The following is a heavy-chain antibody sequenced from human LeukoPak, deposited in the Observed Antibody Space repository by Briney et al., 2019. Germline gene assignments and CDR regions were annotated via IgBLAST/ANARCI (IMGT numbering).Heavy chain of an antibody. Sequence: ESGPALSHPSPTLTLTCTFSGLTLSTSAMGVSWIRQPPVKALERLAHYAWDDDKYYSTALKTRLTISKDPSKTQVVITMTNMDPVDTAAYSCARNILTGWRVGGYYYYGMGVWGQGTTVTVSS. CDR3: ARNILTGWRVGGYYYYGMGV. CDR2: YAWDDDK. CDR1: GLTLSTSAMG. D-gene: IGHD3-9*01. V-gene: IGHV2-70*01. J-gene: IGHJ6*02.